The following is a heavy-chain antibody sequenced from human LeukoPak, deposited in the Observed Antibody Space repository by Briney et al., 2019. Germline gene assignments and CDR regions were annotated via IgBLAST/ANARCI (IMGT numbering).Heavy chain of an antibody. CDR3: VTTSVTHARDP. CDR1: GNVFSDFY. J-gene: IGHJ5*02. Sequence: ASVKVSCKTSGNVFSDFYFNWVRQAPGRGLEWVGWINPHSRATHYAQRFRGRVTMEASITTGYMELNSLTSDDTAVYYCVTTSVTHARDPWGQGTLVTVSS. V-gene: IGHV1-2*02. CDR2: INPHSRAT. D-gene: IGHD5/OR15-5a*01.